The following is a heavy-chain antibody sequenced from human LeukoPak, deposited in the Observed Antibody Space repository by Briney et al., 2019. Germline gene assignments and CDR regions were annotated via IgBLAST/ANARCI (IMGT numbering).Heavy chain of an antibody. CDR2: INHSGRT. CDR3: ASRIVPSTDFDY. Sequence: SETLSLTCAVYHGSFSGYYWGWIRQPPGKGLEWIGEINHSGRTNYNPSLKSRVTISVDTSKNQVSLKLSSVTVADTAVYYCASRIVPSTDFDYWGQGSLVTVSS. CDR1: HGSFSGYY. J-gene: IGHJ4*02. D-gene: IGHD5-12*01. V-gene: IGHV4-34*01.